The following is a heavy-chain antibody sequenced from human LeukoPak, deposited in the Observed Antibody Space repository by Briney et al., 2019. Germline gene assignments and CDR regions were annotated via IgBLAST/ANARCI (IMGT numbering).Heavy chain of an antibody. CDR1: GYTFTGYY. CDR2: ISAYNGNT. CDR3: ARGADIVVVPADARFDP. J-gene: IGHJ5*02. Sequence: ASVKVSCKASGYTFTGYYMHWVRQAPGQGLEWMGWISAYNGNTNYAQKFQGRVTMTTDTSTSTAYMELSRLRSDDTAVYYCARGADIVVVPADARFDPWGQGTLVTVSS. D-gene: IGHD2-2*01. V-gene: IGHV1-18*04.